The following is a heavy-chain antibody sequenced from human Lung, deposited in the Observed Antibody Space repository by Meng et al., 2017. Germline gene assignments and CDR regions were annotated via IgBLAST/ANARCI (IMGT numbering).Heavy chain of an antibody. D-gene: IGHD4-23*01. CDR1: ADCVSSGGYY. CDR3: ARGGTVVNLGY. V-gene: IGHV4-61*08. Sequence: QVQLQESRSGLVRASHTLSRTCTVFADCVSSGGYYWSWIRQPPGKGMEWIGYVYFSGSTNYNPSLKSRVTISLDTSKNKLSLKLNCVTAADTAVYYCARGGTVVNLGYWGPGTLVTVSS. J-gene: IGHJ4*02. CDR2: VYFSGST.